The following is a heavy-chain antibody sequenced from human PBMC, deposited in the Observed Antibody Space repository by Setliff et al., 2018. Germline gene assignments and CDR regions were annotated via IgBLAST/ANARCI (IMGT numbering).Heavy chain of an antibody. J-gene: IGHJ5*02. CDR2: IYNSGST. Sequence: PSETLSLTCTVSGGSISSYYWSWIRQSPGKGLEWIGYIYNSGSTNYNPSVKSRVTISVDTSKKQFSLMLTSVTAADTAVYYCARYIPSAGCFDPWGQGALVTVSS. CDR1: GGSISSYY. V-gene: IGHV4-59*08. CDR3: ARYIPSAGCFDP. D-gene: IGHD2-21*01.